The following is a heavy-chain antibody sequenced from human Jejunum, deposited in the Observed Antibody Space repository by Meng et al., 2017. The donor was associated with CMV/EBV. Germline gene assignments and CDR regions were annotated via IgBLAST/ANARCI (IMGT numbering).Heavy chain of an antibody. CDR2: IFPGDSDT. V-gene: IGHV5-51*01. CDR1: YRFGIYW. CDR3: AARYCSSGSCYGYFDY. D-gene: IGHD2-15*01. J-gene: IGHJ4*02. Sequence: YRFGIYWIAWVRQKPGKGLEYMGMIFPGDSDTRYSPSFEGQVTISADKSINTAYLQWSSLKASDTAMYYCAARYCSSGSCYGYFDYWGQGTLVTVSS.